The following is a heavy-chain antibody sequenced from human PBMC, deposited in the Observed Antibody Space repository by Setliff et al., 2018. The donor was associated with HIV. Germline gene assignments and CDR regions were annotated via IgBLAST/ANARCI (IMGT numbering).Heavy chain of an antibody. CDR3: ARAQIAAPRPYEY. CDR1: GGSFSGYY. CDR2: INHRGIA. D-gene: IGHD6-6*01. Sequence: SETLSLTCAVYGGSFSGYYWTWIRQSPSGLEWIGEINHRGIANSSPSLKSRFTISIDTSKNQFSLRLTSVTAADTALYYCARAQIAAPRPYEYWGQGTLVTVSS. J-gene: IGHJ4*02. V-gene: IGHV4-34*01.